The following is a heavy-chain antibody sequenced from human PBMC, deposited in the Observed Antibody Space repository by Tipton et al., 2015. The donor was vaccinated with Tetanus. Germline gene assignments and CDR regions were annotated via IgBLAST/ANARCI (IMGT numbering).Heavy chain of an antibody. CDR1: GFMFSTNW. D-gene: IGHD2-2*01. V-gene: IGHV3-7*01. Sequence: SLRLSCAASGFMFSTNWMSWVRQAPGKGLEWVANIKYGDSAKYYVDSVKGRFTISRDNAKNSLYLQMNSLRVDDTAVYYCARGMPFGPRGQGALVTRSS. CDR3: ARGMPFGP. J-gene: IGHJ5*02. CDR2: IKYGDSAK.